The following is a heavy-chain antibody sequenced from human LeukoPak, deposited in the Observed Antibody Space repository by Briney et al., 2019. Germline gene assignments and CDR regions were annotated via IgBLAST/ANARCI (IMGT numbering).Heavy chain of an antibody. J-gene: IGHJ4*02. CDR3: ARDYRTYYYDSSGPDY. D-gene: IGHD3-22*01. CDR1: GFTFSSYW. Sequence: GGSLRLSCAASGFTFSSYWMHWVRQAPGKGLVLVSRIDSDGSSTSYADSVKGRFTISRDNAKNTLYLQMNSLRAEDTAVYYCARDYRTYYYDSSGPDYWGPGTLVTVSS. CDR2: IDSDGSST. V-gene: IGHV3-74*01.